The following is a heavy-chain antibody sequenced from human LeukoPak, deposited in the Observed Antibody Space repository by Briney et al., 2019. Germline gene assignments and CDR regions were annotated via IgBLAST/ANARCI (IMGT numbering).Heavy chain of an antibody. J-gene: IGHJ5*02. Sequence: SETLSLTCTVSGGSISSSSYYWAWIRQSRGKGLQWIASISYSVTTYYNPSLKSRVTISIDTSKRQFSLRLTSVTAADTAVYYCARHSGYALYNWFDPWGQGTLVTVSS. D-gene: IGHD5-12*01. V-gene: IGHV4-39*01. CDR3: ARHSGYALYNWFDP. CDR2: ISYSVTT. CDR1: GGSISSSSYY.